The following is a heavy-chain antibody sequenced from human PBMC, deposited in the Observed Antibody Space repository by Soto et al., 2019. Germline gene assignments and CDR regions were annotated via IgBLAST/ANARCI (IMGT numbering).Heavy chain of an antibody. Sequence: QVHLEESGGGLVKPGGSLRLSCTASGFTFSDYYMSWIRQAPGKGLEWISDISDSGRITHHADSVEGRVTISRDNAKDSLYLQLNNLRPEDSAIYYCARDHGGGGLALEYWGQGTLVSVSS. D-gene: IGHD3-16*01. J-gene: IGHJ4*02. CDR2: ISDSGRIT. CDR3: ARDHGGGGLALEY. CDR1: GFTFSDYY. V-gene: IGHV3-11*01.